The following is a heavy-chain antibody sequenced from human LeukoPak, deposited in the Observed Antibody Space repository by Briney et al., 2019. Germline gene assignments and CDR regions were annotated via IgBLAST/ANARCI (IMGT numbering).Heavy chain of an antibody. CDR3: ARDQDSSGWNPDAFDI. V-gene: IGHV3-7*01. D-gene: IGHD6-19*01. Sequence: PGGSLRLSCAASGFTFSSYWMSWVRQAPGKGLEWVANIKQDGSEKYYVDSVKGRFTISRDNAKNSLYLQMNSLRAEDTAVYYCARDQDSSGWNPDAFDIWGQGTMVTVSS. CDR1: GFTFSSYW. CDR2: IKQDGSEK. J-gene: IGHJ3*02.